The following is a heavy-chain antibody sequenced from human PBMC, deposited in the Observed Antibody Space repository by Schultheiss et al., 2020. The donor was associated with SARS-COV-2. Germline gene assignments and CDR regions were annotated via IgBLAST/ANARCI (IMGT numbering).Heavy chain of an antibody. D-gene: IGHD3-10*01. CDR1: GFTFSDYY. CDR2: IYSGGST. V-gene: IGHV3-66*01. J-gene: IGHJ6*02. CDR3: AKGGWFGDYYYYYYGMDV. Sequence: GGSLRLSCAASGFTFSDYYMSWIRQAPGKGLEWVSVIYSGGSTYYADSVKGRFTISRDNSKNTLYLQMNSLRAEDTAVYYCAKGGWFGDYYYYYYGMDVWGQGTTVTVSS.